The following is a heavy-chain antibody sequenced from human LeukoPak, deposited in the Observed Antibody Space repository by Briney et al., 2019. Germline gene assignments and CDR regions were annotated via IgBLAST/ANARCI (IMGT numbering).Heavy chain of an antibody. J-gene: IGHJ4*02. D-gene: IGHD2-21*02. Sequence: ASVKVSCKASGYTFTGYYMHWVRQALGQGLEWMGWINPNSGGTNYAQKFQGWVTMTRDTSISTAYMELSRLRSDGTAVYYCAREGRAYCGGDCYNFDYWGQGTLVTVSS. CDR2: INPNSGGT. CDR1: GYTFTGYY. CDR3: AREGRAYCGGDCYNFDY. V-gene: IGHV1-2*04.